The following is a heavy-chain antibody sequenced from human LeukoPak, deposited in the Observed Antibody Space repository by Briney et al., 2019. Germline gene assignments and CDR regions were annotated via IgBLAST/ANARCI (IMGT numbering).Heavy chain of an antibody. CDR2: ISSGGSTI. D-gene: IGHD1-26*01. CDR3: ARGSGNFDY. J-gene: IGHJ4*02. V-gene: IGHV3-48*02. CDR1: GFTFSDYS. Sequence: PGGSLRLSCASSGFTFSDYSMNWVRQAPGKGLEWVSYISSGGSTIYYADSVRGRFTISRDNAKNSLYLQMNSLRDEDTAVYYCARGSGNFDYWGQGTLVTVSS.